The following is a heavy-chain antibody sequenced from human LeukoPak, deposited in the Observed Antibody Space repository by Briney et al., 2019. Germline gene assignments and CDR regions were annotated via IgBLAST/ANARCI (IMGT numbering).Heavy chain of an antibody. CDR1: GGSFSGYY. CDR2: INHSGST. D-gene: IGHD6-13*01. V-gene: IGHV4-34*01. Sequence: ASETLSLTCAVYGGSFSGYYWSWIRQPPGKGLEWIGEINHSGSTNYNPSLKSRVTISVDTSKNQFSLKLSSVTAADTAVYYCARRPPRIAAARGWFDPWGQGTLVTVSS. J-gene: IGHJ5*02. CDR3: ARRPPRIAAARGWFDP.